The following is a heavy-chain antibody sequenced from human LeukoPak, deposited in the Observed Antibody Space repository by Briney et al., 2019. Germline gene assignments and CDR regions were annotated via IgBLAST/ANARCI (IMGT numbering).Heavy chain of an antibody. CDR2: LGVSGATT. V-gene: IGHV3-23*01. CDR1: GFTFSSYA. D-gene: IGHD6-13*01. CDR3: AKDVQRFSSSWYYFDS. J-gene: IGHJ4*02. Sequence: GGSLRLSCAASGFTFSSYAMSWVRQAPAKGLEWLSGLGVSGATTYYADSVKGRFTISRDNSKNTLYLQMNSLRGEDTAVYYCAKDVQRFSSSWYYFDSWGQGTLVTVSS.